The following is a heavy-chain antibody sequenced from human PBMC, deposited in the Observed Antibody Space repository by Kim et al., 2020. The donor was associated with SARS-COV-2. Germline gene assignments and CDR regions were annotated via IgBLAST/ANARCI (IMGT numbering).Heavy chain of an antibody. V-gene: IGHV4-59*01. Sequence: SETLSLTCNVSGTSITSYYWSWIRQYPGKGLEWIGDLSSSGTATYNPSLESRLVISGDTSKNHFSLNVKSATAADTAIYFCAGHSATWGDYYDYWGRGTL. CDR3: AGHSATWGDYYDY. J-gene: IGHJ4*02. CDR2: LSSSGTA. D-gene: IGHD3-16*01. CDR1: GTSITSYY.